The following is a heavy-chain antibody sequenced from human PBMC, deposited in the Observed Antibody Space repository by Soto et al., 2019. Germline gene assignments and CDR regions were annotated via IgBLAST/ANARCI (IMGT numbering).Heavy chain of an antibody. Sequence: GASVKVSCKASGGTFSSYAISWVRQAPGQGLEWMGGIIPIFGTANYAQKFQGRVTISADESKSKVSMELSSLRSVYTAVYYCARVRFITKDFDYWGQGTLVTVSS. V-gene: IGHV1-69*13. CDR2: IIPIFGTA. CDR3: ARVRFITKDFDY. J-gene: IGHJ4*02. D-gene: IGHD3-10*01. CDR1: GGTFSSYA.